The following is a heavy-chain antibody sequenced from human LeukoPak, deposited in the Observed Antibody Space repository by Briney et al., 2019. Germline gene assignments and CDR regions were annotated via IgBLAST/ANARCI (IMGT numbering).Heavy chain of an antibody. J-gene: IGHJ4*02. CDR1: GYTFTSYG. CDR2: ISAYNGNT. V-gene: IGHV1-18*01. Sequence: ASVKVSCKASGYTFTSYGISWVPQAPGQGLEWMGWISAYNGNTNYAQKLQGRVTMTTDTSTSTAYMELRSLRSDDTAVYYCARAPVTDSSGYLDYWGQGTLVTVSS. CDR3: ARAPVTDSSGYLDY. D-gene: IGHD3-22*01.